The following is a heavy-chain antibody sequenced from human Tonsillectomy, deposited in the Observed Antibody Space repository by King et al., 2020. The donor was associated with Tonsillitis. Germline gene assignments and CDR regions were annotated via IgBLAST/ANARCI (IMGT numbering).Heavy chain of an antibody. V-gene: IGHV3-33*08. CDR2: VWYDGTFK. J-gene: IGHJ4*02. CDR3: ARDQGAGLDH. CDR1: GFTFSNYG. Sequence: VQLVESGGGVVQPGRSLRLSCLASGFTFSNYGIHWVRQAPGKGLEWVTVVWYDGTFKYYADSVQGRFTISRDNSKNTVYLQMNSLRAEDTAVYYCARDQGAGLDHWGQGSPVTVSS. D-gene: IGHD6-19*01.